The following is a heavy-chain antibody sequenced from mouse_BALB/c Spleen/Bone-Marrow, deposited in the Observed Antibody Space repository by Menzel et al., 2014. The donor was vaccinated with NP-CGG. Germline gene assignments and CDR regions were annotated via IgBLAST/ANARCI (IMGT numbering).Heavy chain of an antibody. CDR1: GYTFTDYA. CDR3: ARRGRYDGFDY. Sequence: VKLQESGAELVRPGVSVKISCKGSGYTFTDYAMHWVKQSHAKSLEWIGVISTYYGDASYNQKFEGKATMTVDKSSSTAYMELARLTSEDSAIYYCARRGRYDGFDYWGQGTTLTVSS. V-gene: IGHV1S137*01. D-gene: IGHD2-14*01. J-gene: IGHJ2*01. CDR2: ISTYYGDA.